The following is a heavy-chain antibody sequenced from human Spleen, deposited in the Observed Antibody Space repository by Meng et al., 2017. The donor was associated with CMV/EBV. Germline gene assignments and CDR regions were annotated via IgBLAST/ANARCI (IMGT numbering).Heavy chain of an antibody. V-gene: IGHV1-18*01. CDR2: ISTYSGNT. D-gene: IGHD1-26*01. Sequence: ASVKVSCKASGYNFASYGLSWVRQAPGQGLEWMGWISTYSGNTEYAQKVQGRVTMTTDTSTNTAYMELRSLRSDDTAVYYCANHDWALLGPLVDWGQGTLVTVSS. J-gene: IGHJ4*02. CDR1: GYNFASYG. CDR3: ANHDWALLGPLVD.